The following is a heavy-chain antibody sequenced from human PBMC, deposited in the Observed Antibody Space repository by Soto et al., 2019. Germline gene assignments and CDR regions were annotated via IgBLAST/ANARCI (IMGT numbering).Heavy chain of an antibody. Sequence: SVKVSCKASGGTFSSYAISWVRQAPGQGLEWMGGIIPIFGTANYAQKFQGRVTITADESTSTAYMELSSLRSEDTAVYYCARDFGDSTLEGRVVVGTPTIIDTANPLQPLPWG. D-gene: IGHD2-2*01. CDR3: ARDFGDSTLEGRVVVGTPTIIDTANPLQPLP. V-gene: IGHV1-69*13. CDR1: GGTFSSYA. CDR2: IIPIFGTA. J-gene: IGHJ5*02.